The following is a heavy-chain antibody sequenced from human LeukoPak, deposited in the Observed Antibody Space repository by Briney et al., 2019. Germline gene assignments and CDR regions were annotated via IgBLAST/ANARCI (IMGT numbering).Heavy chain of an antibody. D-gene: IGHD3-22*01. V-gene: IGHV3-7*04. Sequence: GGSLRLSCVASGFTFSRYWMSWVRQAPGKGLEWVANIKQDGSDKYYVDSVKGRFTITRDNAKNSLYLQMSSLRAEDTTVYYCARDCDSSGYSVRFEYWGQGTLVTVSS. CDR1: GFTFSRYW. CDR2: IKQDGSDK. J-gene: IGHJ4*02. CDR3: ARDCDSSGYSVRFEY.